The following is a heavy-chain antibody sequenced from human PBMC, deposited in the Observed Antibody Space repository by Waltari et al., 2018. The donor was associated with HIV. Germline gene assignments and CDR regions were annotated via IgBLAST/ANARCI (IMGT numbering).Heavy chain of an antibody. CDR1: EFHFGAYA. CDR3: ARGVNLRCTGDCYSAY. V-gene: IGHV3-49*03. CDR2: IRSKPYGRTR. D-gene: IGHD2-21*02. Sequence: EVHLVESGGGLVQPGRSLRLSCKASEFHFGAYALTWFRQAPGKGLEWVGFIRSKPYGRTREYAASVKGRLTISRDDSKNIAFLQMDSLKIEETAVYYCARGVNLRCTGDCYSAYWGQGTLVTVSS. J-gene: IGHJ4*02.